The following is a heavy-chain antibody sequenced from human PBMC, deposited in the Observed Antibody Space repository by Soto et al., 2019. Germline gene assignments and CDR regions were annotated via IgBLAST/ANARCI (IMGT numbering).Heavy chain of an antibody. Sequence: EVQLLESGGTLVQPGESLRLSCEVSGFSFSSFAMNWVRQAPGEGLEWVSSIRGTATSYADSVKGRFTISRDNSKSTVYLQMKTLRGEDTGVYYCAKCAVLMNTSGGWCNWFDPWGQGTLVIVSS. V-gene: IGHV3-23*01. J-gene: IGHJ5*02. CDR2: IRGTAT. CDR3: AKCAVLMNTSGGWCNWFDP. CDR1: GFSFSSFA. D-gene: IGHD3-16*01.